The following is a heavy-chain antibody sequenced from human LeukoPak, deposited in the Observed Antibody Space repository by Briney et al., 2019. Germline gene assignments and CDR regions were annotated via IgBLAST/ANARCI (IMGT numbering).Heavy chain of an antibody. D-gene: IGHD5-18*01. V-gene: IGHV4-4*07. Sequence: SETLSLTCTVSGGSISSYPWSWIRQPAGKGLEWIWRVHSSGTTNYNPSLKNRVTMSMDTSKNQLSLKLSSVTAADTAVYYCARDGLYNYGYSYFDYWGQGTLVTVSS. CDR2: VHSSGTT. CDR1: GGSISSYP. J-gene: IGHJ4*02. CDR3: ARDGLYNYGYSYFDY.